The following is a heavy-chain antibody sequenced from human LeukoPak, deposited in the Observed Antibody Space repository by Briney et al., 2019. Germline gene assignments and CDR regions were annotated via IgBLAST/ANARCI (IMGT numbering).Heavy chain of an antibody. D-gene: IGHD4-17*01. V-gene: IGHV4-34*01. J-gene: IGHJ4*02. CDR2: INHSGST. Sequence: SETLSLTCAVYGGSFSGYYWSGIRQPPGKGLEWIGEINHSGSTNYNPSLKSRVTISVDTSKNQFSLKLSSVTAADTAVYYCARNYGLDYWGQGTLVTVSS. CDR1: GGSFSGYY. CDR3: ARNYGLDY.